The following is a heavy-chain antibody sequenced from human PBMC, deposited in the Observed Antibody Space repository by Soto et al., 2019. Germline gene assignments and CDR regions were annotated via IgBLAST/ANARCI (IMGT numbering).Heavy chain of an antibody. CDR2: ISGSGGST. Sequence: GGSMRLSCAASGFTFSSYAMSWVRQAPGKGLEWVSAISGSGGSTYYADSVKGRFTISRDNSKNTLYLQMNSLRAEDTAVYYCAKPIVVVPAAMGLPWNGADDIWGQGTMVTVSS. CDR3: AKPIVVVPAAMGLPWNGADDI. J-gene: IGHJ3*02. CDR1: GFTFSSYA. V-gene: IGHV3-23*01. D-gene: IGHD2-2*01.